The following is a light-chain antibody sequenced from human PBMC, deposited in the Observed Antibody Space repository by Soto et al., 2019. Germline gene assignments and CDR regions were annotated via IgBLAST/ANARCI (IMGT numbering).Light chain of an antibody. CDR3: EQYDNQQWT. J-gene: IGKJ1*01. Sequence: EIVMTQSPATLSVSPGERATLSCRASQSVSSNLAWYQQKPGQAPRLLIYGASRRATGIPARFSGSGSGTEFTLPISSLEPEDVAVYYCEQYDNQQWTFGQGTKVEIK. V-gene: IGKV3D-15*01. CDR2: GAS. CDR1: QSVSSN.